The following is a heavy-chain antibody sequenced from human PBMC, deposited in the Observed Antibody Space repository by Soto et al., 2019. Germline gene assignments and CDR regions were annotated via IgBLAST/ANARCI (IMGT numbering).Heavy chain of an antibody. CDR1: GGTFSNYA. Sequence: QVQLVQSGAEVKKPGSSVKVSCKASGGTFSNYAISWVRQAPGQGLEWMEGIIPIFGTANYAQKFQGRVTITADESTSTGYMELSSLRSEDTAIYYCAVGSVDIVPTGMKPFDPWGQGTLVTVSS. D-gene: IGHD5-12*01. CDR2: IIPIFGTA. V-gene: IGHV1-69*12. J-gene: IGHJ5*02. CDR3: AVGSVDIVPTGMKPFDP.